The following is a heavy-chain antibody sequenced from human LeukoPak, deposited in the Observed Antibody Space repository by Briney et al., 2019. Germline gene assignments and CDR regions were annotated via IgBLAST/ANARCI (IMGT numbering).Heavy chain of an antibody. CDR3: AAHSGRGAFDI. CDR2: IYYSGST. V-gene: IGHV4-59*01. CDR1: GGSISSYY. D-gene: IGHD1-26*01. J-gene: IGHJ3*02. Sequence: PSETLSLTCTVSGGSISSYYWSWIRQPPGKGLEWIGYIYYSGSTNYNPSLKSCVTISVDTSKNQFSLKLSSETAADTAVYYCAAHSGRGAFDIWGQGTMVTVSS.